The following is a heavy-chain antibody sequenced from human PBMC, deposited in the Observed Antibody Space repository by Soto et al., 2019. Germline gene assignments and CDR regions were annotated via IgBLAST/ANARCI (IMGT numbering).Heavy chain of an antibody. CDR1: GFTFGDYT. CDR2: IRSKAYGGTT. CDR3: ARDVASYDYGDFYGMDV. D-gene: IGHD4-17*01. Sequence: GGSLRLSCTASGFTFGDYTMAWFRQAPGWGLEWVSFIRSKAYGGTTEYAASVKGRFTISRDDSKSIAYLQMNRLQSEDTAVYYCARDVASYDYGDFYGMDVWGQGTMVTVSS. J-gene: IGHJ6*02. V-gene: IGHV3-49*03.